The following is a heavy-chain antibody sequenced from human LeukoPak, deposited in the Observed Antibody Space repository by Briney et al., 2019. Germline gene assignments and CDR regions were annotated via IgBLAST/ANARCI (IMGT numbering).Heavy chain of an antibody. J-gene: IGHJ4*02. D-gene: IGHD5-12*01. CDR3: ARLTLSANDWCYDY. CDR1: GFTFSAYW. V-gene: IGHV3-7*01. Sequence: GGSLRLSCAASGFTFSAYWMRWVRQAPGKGLEWVASIKEDGSEKYYVDSVKGRFAISRDNAKNSLYLQMNSLRAEDTAVYYCARLTLSANDWCYDYWGQGTLVTVSS. CDR2: IKEDGSEK.